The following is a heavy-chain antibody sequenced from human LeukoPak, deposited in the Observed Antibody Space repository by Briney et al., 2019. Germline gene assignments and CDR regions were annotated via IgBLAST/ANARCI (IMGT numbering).Heavy chain of an antibody. D-gene: IGHD3-22*01. V-gene: IGHV3-74*01. CDR2: INSDGSST. J-gene: IGHJ4*02. Sequence: GGSLRLSCAASGFTFSSYWMHWVRQAPGKGLVWVSRINSDGSSTRYADSVKGRFTISRDNAKNTLYLQMNSLRAEDTAVYYCAREGHSSGWYYYDYWGQGTLVTVSS. CDR1: GFTFSSYW. CDR3: AREGHSSGWYYYDY.